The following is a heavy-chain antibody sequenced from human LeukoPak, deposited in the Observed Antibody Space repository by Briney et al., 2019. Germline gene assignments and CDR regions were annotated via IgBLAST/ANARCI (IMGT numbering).Heavy chain of an antibody. V-gene: IGHV3-21*01. D-gene: IGHD6-13*01. CDR2: ISSSSSYI. J-gene: IGHJ4*02. Sequence: GGSLRLSCAASGFTFSSYSMNWVRQAPGKGLEWVSSISSSSSYIYYADSVKGRFTISRDNAKNSLYLQMNSLRAEDTAVYYCARDLTGSSSWLGPYDYWGQGTLVTVSS. CDR1: GFTFSSYS. CDR3: ARDLTGSSSWLGPYDY.